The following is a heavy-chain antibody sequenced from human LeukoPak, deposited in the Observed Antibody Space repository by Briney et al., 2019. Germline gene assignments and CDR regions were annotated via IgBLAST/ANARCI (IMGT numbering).Heavy chain of an antibody. CDR3: ASAKAYYYSYMDV. CDR1: GGSISSYY. J-gene: IGHJ6*03. D-gene: IGHD4/OR15-4a*01. CDR2: IYYSGST. V-gene: IGHV4-59*01. Sequence: PSETLSLTCTVSGGSISSYYWSWIRQPPGKGLEWIGYIYYSGSTNYNPSLKSRVTISVDTSKNQFSLKLSSVTAADTAVYYCASAKAYYYSYMDVWGKGPRSPSP.